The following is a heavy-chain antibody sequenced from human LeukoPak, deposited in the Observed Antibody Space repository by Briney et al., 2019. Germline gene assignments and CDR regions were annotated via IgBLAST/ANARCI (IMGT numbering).Heavy chain of an antibody. CDR2: FDPEDGET. D-gene: IGHD6-13*01. CDR3: ATDSTGSSWYRDWFDP. CDR1: GYTLTELS. Sequence: ASVKVSCKVSGYTLTELSMHWVRQAPGKGLEWMGGFDPEDGETIYAQKFQGRVTMTEDTSTDTAYMELSSLRSEDTAVYYCATDSTGSSWYRDWFDPWGQGTLVTVSS. J-gene: IGHJ5*02. V-gene: IGHV1-24*01.